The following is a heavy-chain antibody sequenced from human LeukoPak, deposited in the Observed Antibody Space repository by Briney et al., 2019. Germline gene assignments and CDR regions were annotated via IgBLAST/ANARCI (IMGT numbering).Heavy chain of an antibody. J-gene: IGHJ5*02. Sequence: KTSETLSLTCTVSGGSISSGGYYWSWIRQHPGKGLEWIGYIYYSGSTYYNPSLKSRVTISVDTSKNQFSLKLSSVTAADTAVYYCASGSPKWELLFWFDPWGQGTLVTVSS. D-gene: IGHD1-26*01. CDR1: GGSISSGGYY. V-gene: IGHV4-31*03. CDR2: IYYSGST. CDR3: ASGSPKWELLFWFDP.